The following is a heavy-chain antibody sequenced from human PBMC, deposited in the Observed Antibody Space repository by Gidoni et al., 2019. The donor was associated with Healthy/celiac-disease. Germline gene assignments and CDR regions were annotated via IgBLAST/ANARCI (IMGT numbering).Heavy chain of an antibody. Sequence: QVQLVQSGAEVKKPGSSVKVSCKASGGTFSSYAISWVRQAPGQGLEWMGGIIPIFGTANYAQKFQGRVTITADKSTSTAYMELSSLRSEDTAVYYCAREDPSSGYRKIPHYYYGMDVWGQGTTVTVSS. J-gene: IGHJ6*02. V-gene: IGHV1-69*06. CDR1: GGTFSSYA. CDR2: IIPIFGTA. D-gene: IGHD3-3*01. CDR3: AREDPSSGYRKIPHYYYGMDV.